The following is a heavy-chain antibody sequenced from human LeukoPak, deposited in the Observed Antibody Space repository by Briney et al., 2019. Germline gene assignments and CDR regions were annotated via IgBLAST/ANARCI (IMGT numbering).Heavy chain of an antibody. Sequence: ASVKVSCKASGYTFTSYGIIWVRQAPGQGLECMGWISAYNGNTNYAQKLQGRVTMTTDTSTSTAYMELRSLRSGDTAVYCCPRSFRFLWFGEGGDYWGQGTLVTVS. J-gene: IGHJ4*02. CDR1: GYTFTSYG. CDR3: PRSFRFLWFGEGGDY. CDR2: ISAYNGNT. D-gene: IGHD3-10*01. V-gene: IGHV1-18*01.